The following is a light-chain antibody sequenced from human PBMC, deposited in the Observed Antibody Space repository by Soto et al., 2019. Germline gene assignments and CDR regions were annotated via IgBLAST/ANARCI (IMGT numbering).Light chain of an antibody. CDR2: AAS. CDR3: QHYDSYSEA. CDR1: QSISSW. V-gene: IGKV1-5*01. J-gene: IGKJ1*01. Sequence: ITQSPSPLSASVGDRVTITCRASQSISSWLAWYQQKPGKAPKLLIYAASSLQSGVPSRFSGSGSGTDFTLTISSLQPDDFATYYCQHYDSYSEAFGQGTKVGIK.